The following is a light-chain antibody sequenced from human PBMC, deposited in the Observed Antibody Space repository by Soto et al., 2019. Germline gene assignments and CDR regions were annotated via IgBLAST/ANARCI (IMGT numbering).Light chain of an antibody. V-gene: IGKV3-20*01. J-gene: IGKJ1*01. Sequence: EIVMTQSPGTLSLSPGEAATLSCRASQSVSGSYLAWYQQKPGQAPRLVIYDASTRATGIPDRFSGGGSGTDFTLTISRLEPEDFAVYYCQQCGSSPWTFGQGTKVDIK. CDR2: DAS. CDR3: QQCGSSPWT. CDR1: QSVSGSY.